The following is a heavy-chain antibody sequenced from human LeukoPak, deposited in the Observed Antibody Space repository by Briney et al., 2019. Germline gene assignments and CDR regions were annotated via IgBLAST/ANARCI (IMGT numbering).Heavy chain of an antibody. J-gene: IGHJ4*02. D-gene: IGHD3-22*01. CDR2: IYSGGST. CDR1: GFTFSSYN. CDR3: ARDRVPDYYDSSGNFDY. Sequence: PGGSLRLSCAASGFTFSSYNMTWVRQAPGKGLEWVSLIYSGGSTYYADSVKGRFTISRDNSKNTLYLQMNSLRAEDTAVYYCARDRVPDYYDSSGNFDYWGQGTLVTVSS. V-gene: IGHV3-66*01.